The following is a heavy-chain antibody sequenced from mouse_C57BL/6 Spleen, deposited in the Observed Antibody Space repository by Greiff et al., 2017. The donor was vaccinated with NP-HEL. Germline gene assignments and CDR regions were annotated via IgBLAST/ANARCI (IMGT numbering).Heavy chain of an antibody. V-gene: IGHV1-52*01. J-gene: IGHJ1*03. Sequence: VQLQQPGAELVRPGSSVKLSCKASGYTFTSYWMHWVKQRPIQGLEWIGNIDPSDSETHYNQKFKDKATLTVDKSASTAYMQLSSLTSEDSAVYYCARQTGKGCYWYYDVWGTGTTVTVSS. CDR1: GYTFTSYW. CDR3: ARQTGKGCYWYYDV. CDR2: IDPSDSET. D-gene: IGHD4-1*01.